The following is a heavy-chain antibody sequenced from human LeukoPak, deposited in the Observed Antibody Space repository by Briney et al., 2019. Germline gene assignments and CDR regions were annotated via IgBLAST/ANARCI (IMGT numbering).Heavy chain of an antibody. CDR2: IRYDGSNK. V-gene: IGHV3-30*02. D-gene: IGHD5-24*01. CDR3: ARDGYNFACDY. J-gene: IGHJ4*02. CDR1: GFSFSTYG. Sequence: WGSLRLSCAASGFSFSTYGMHWVRQAPGKGLDWVAFIRYDGSNKEYVDSVKGRFTVSRDNSKNTVYLHMNSLRAEDTAVYYCARDGYNFACDYWGQGSLVTVSS.